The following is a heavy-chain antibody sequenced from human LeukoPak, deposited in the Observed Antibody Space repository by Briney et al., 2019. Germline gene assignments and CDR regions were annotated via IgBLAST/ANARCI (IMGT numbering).Heavy chain of an antibody. CDR3: VKGSYCSSTSCYTALLSGMDV. J-gene: IGHJ6*02. CDR1: GFTFSSYA. D-gene: IGHD2-2*02. V-gene: IGHV3-23*01. CDR2: ISGSGGST. Sequence: GGSLRLSCAASGFTFSSYAMSWVRQAPGKGLEWVSAISGSGGSTYYADSVKGRFTISRDNSKNTLYLQMNSLRAEDTAVYYCVKGSYCSSTSCYTALLSGMDVWGQGTTVTVSS.